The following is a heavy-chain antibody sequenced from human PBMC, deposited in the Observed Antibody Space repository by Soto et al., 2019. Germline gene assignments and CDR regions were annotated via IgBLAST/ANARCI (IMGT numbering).Heavy chain of an antibody. J-gene: IGHJ4*02. Sequence: PGGSLRLSCAASGFTFSSYAMSWVRQAPGKGLEWVSAISGSGGSTYYADSVKGRFTISRDNSKNTLYLQMNSLRAEDTAVYYCAKGDGCSGGSCLYDPGYYFDYWGQGTLVTVSS. CDR3: AKGDGCSGGSCLYDPGYYFDY. CDR1: GFTFSSYA. CDR2: ISGSGGST. V-gene: IGHV3-23*01. D-gene: IGHD2-15*01.